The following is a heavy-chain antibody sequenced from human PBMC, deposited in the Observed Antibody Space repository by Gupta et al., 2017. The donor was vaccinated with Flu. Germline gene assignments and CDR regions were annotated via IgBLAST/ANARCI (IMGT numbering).Heavy chain of an antibody. Sequence: RQAPGKGLEWVAVIWNDGSNQKYADSVKGRFTISRDNPQNTLYLQMNSLRAEDTAVYYCAKISSSFYYYNMDVWGQGTTVTVSS. V-gene: IGHV3-33*06. CDR3: AKISSSFYYYNMDV. CDR2: IWNDGSNQ. D-gene: IGHD6-6*01. J-gene: IGHJ6*02.